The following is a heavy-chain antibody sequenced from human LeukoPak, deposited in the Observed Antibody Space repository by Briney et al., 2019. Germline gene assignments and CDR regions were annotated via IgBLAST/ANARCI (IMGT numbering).Heavy chain of an antibody. CDR3: ARDDNLAKNTMIQGY. D-gene: IGHD3-22*01. CDR2: IIPMYGPP. J-gene: IGHJ4*02. Sequence: ASVKVSCKASGDTFTNSAISWVRQAPGQGLEYMGGIIPMYGPPNYAQKFQGRVTMTRDTSTSTVYMELSSLRSEDTAVYYCARDDNLAKNTMIQGYWGQGTLVTVSS. V-gene: IGHV1-69*05. CDR1: GDTFTNSA.